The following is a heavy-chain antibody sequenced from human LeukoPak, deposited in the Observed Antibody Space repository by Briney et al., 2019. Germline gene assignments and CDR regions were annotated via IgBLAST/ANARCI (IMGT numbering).Heavy chain of an antibody. CDR1: GFTFSSYA. CDR2: ISGSGGST. D-gene: IGHD4-11*01. Sequence: GGSVRLSCAASGFTFSSYAMSWVRQAPGKGREWFSAISGSGGSTYYADSVKGRFTISRDNSKNTLYLQMNSLRAGDTAVYYCAKDGWLSNPLYYYYMDVWGKGTTVTVPS. CDR3: AKDGWLSNPLYYYYMDV. J-gene: IGHJ6*03. V-gene: IGHV3-23*01.